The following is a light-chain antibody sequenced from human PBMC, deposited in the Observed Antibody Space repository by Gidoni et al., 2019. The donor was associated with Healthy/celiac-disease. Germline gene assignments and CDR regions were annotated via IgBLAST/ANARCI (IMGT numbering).Light chain of an antibody. V-gene: IGKV3-11*01. CDR2: DAS. Sequence: EIVLTQSPATLSLSPGERATLSCRASQSVSSYLAWYQQKPGQAPRLLIYDASNRAPGIPARFSGSGSGTDFPLTIRSLEPEDFAFYYCQQRSGPWTFGQGTKVEIK. CDR1: QSVSSY. CDR3: QQRSGPWT. J-gene: IGKJ1*01.